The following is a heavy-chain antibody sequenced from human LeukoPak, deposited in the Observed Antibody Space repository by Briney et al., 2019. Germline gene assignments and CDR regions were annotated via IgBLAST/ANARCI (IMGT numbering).Heavy chain of an antibody. CDR2: FDPEDGET. CDR1: GYTLTELS. V-gene: IGHV1-24*01. D-gene: IGHD6-19*01. CDR3: ATSWGIAVAGHVGAFDY. Sequence: GASVKVSCKVSGYTLTELSMQWVRQAPGKGLEWMGGFDPEDGETIYAQKFQGRVTMTEDTSTDTAYMELSSLRSEDTAVYYCATSWGIAVAGHVGAFDYWGQGTLVTVSS. J-gene: IGHJ4*02.